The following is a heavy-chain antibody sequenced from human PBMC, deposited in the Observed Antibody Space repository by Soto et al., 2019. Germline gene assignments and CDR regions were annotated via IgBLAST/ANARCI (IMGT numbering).Heavy chain of an antibody. J-gene: IGHJ6*02. CDR2: INHGGST. V-gene: IGHV4-34*01. Sequence: SETLSLTCAVYGGSFSGYYWSWIRQPPGKGLEWLGEINHGGSTSYNPSLKSRVTISIDTAKSQFSLRLNSVTAADTAVYYCARGAATMEYYNYYGVDVWGQGTTVTVSS. CDR1: GGSFSGYY. D-gene: IGHD6-25*01. CDR3: ARGAATMEYYNYYGVDV.